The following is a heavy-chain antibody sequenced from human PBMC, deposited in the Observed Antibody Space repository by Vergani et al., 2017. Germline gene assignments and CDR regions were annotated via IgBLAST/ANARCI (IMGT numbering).Heavy chain of an antibody. CDR3: AKDYLPWNYPSYFDY. Sequence: EVQLLESGGGLVQPGGSLRLSCAASGFTVSSNYMSWVRQAPGKGLEWVSAISGSGGSTYYADSVKGRFTISRDTSKNTLYLQMNSLRAEDTAVYYCAKDYLPWNYPSYFDYWGQGTLVTVSS. CDR2: ISGSGGST. V-gene: IGHV3-23*01. CDR1: GFTVSSNY. J-gene: IGHJ4*02. D-gene: IGHD1-7*01.